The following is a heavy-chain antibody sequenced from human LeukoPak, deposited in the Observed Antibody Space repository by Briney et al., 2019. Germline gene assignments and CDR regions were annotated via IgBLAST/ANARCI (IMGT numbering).Heavy chain of an antibody. CDR1: GYTLTELS. V-gene: IGHV1-24*01. CDR3: ARGPRITIIRGGQWYCHMDV. Sequence: ASVKVSCKVSGYTLTELSMHWVRQAPGKGLEWMGGFDPEDGETIYAQKFQGRVTMTEDTSTDTAYMELSSLRSEDTAVYSCARGPRITIIRGGQWYCHMDVWGKGTTVTISS. J-gene: IGHJ6*03. CDR2: FDPEDGET. D-gene: IGHD3-10*01.